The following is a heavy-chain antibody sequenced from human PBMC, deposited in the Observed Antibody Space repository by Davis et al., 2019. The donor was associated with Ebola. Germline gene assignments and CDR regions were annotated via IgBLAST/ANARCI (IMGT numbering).Heavy chain of an antibody. CDR3: ASGISQGY. CDR2: INTDGSTI. V-gene: IGHV3-74*01. D-gene: IGHD1-14*01. J-gene: IGHJ4*02. CDR1: GFAFSNSW. Sequence: GSLRLSCAASGFAFSNSWMHWVRQAPGKGLVWVSRINTDGSTISYADSVKGRFTISRDNAKNTLYLQMNSLGAEDTALYYCASGISQGYWGQGTLVTVSS.